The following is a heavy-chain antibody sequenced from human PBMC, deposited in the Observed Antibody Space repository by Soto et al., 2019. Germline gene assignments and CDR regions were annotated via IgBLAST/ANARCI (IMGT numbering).Heavy chain of an antibody. CDR3: SRKSGSAYYFDF. D-gene: IGHD3-16*01. V-gene: IGHV4-30-4*01. CDR1: GGSVSSGDYY. J-gene: IGHJ4*02. Sequence: QVQLQESGPGLVKPSQTLSLTCAVSGGSVSSGDYYWTWIGQPPGKGLEWIGYIYHSGSTYYNPSLKSRLTISLDTSKNQFSLKLSSVNAADTAVYYCSRKSGSAYYFDFWGQGTLVTVSS. CDR2: IYHSGST.